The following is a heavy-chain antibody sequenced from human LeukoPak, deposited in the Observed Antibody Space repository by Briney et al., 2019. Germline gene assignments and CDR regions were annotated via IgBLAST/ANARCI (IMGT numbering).Heavy chain of an antibody. CDR1: GFNFNKYW. V-gene: IGHV3-74*03. CDR3: ARGHSTGCFDY. Sequence: HPGGSLRLSCSASGFNFNKYWMHWVRQAPGKGLVLVSRISRNGNMTMYADSVKGRFTISRDNAKNTLYLQMNSLRAEDTAIYYCARGHSTGCFDYWGQGTLVTVSS. D-gene: IGHD1-14*01. CDR2: ISRNGNMT. J-gene: IGHJ4*02.